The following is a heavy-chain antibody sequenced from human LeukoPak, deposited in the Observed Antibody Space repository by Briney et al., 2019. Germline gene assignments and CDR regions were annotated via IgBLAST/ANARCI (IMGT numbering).Heavy chain of an antibody. D-gene: IGHD3-22*01. Sequence: NPSETLSLTCTVSGGSVTPYYWTWIRQPPGKGLEWIGYIYYSGSTKYNISLESRVTISIDTSKNQFSLKLSSVTAADTAVYYCARRANYYYDSSGYYCWGQGTLVTVSS. V-gene: IGHV4-59*08. CDR3: ARRANYYYDSSGYYC. CDR2: IYYSGST. J-gene: IGHJ4*02. CDR1: GGSVTPYY.